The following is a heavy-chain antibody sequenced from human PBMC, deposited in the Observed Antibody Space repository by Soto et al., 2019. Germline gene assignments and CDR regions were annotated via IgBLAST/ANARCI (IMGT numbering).Heavy chain of an antibody. CDR2: IWYDGSNK. CDR1: GFTFSSYG. D-gene: IGHD6-19*01. V-gene: IGHV3-33*01. J-gene: IGHJ4*02. Sequence: GSLRLSCAASGFTFSSYGMHWVRQAPGKGLEWVAVIWYDGSNKYYADSVKGRFTISRDNSKNTLYLQMNSLRAEDTAVYYCARPHGIAVAGPVDYWGQGTLVTVSS. CDR3: ARPHGIAVAGPVDY.